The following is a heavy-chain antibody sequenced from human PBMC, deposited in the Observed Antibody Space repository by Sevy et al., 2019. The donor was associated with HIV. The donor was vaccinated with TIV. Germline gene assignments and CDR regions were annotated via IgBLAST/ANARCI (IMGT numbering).Heavy chain of an antibody. J-gene: IGHJ4*02. CDR1: EFTFSTYW. CDR3: ARALGNWGGL. D-gene: IGHD7-27*01. Sequence: GGSLRLSCTSPEFTFSTYWMHWVRQVPGKGLVWVSHINTDGRVTHYADSVKGRFTIYRDNVKSTVYLQMNSLSVDDTAVYYCARALGNWGGLWGRGTLVTVSS. CDR2: INTDGRVT. V-gene: IGHV3-74*01.